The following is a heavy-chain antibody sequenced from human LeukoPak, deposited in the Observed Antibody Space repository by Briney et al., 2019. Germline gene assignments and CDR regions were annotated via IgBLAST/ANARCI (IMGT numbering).Heavy chain of an antibody. CDR2: INNSGST. CDR1: GGSFSGYY. Sequence: SETLSLTCAVYGGSFSGYYWSWVRQPPGKGLEWIGEINNSGSTNYNPSLKSRVTISVDTSKNQFSLKLSSMTAADTAVYYCARGLEGYCSSTSCPNWFDPWRRGTLVTVCS. J-gene: IGHJ5*02. V-gene: IGHV4-34*01. D-gene: IGHD2-2*01. CDR3: ARGLEGYCSSTSCPNWFDP.